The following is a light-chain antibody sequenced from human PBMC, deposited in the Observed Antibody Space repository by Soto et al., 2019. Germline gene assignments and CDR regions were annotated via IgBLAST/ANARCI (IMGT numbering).Light chain of an antibody. CDR3: QKSYSTPSP. CDR2: AAS. Sequence: DIQMTQSPSSLSASVGDRVTITCRASQSISSYLNWYQQKPGKAPKLLIYAASSLQSGVPSRFSGSGSGTDFTLTISSLQPEDFATYYCQKSYSTPSPFGGGTKVDIK. V-gene: IGKV1-39*01. CDR1: QSISSY. J-gene: IGKJ4*01.